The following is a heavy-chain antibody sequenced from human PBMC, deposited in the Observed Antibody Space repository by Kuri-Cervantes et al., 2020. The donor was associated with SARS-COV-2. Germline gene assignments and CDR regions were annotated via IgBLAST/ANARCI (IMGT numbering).Heavy chain of an antibody. Sequence: SVKVFCKASGGTFSSYAISWVRQAPGQGLEWMGGIIPIFGTANYAQKFQGRVTITTDESTSTAYMELSSLRSEDTAVYYCARGGVWSSSSAVYFQHWGQGTLVTDSS. D-gene: IGHD6-6*01. CDR2: IIPIFGTA. CDR1: GGTFSSYA. CDR3: ARGGVWSSSSAVYFQH. J-gene: IGHJ1*01. V-gene: IGHV1-69*05.